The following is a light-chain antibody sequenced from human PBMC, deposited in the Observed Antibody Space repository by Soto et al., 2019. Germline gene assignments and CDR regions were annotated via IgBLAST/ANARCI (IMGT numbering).Light chain of an antibody. V-gene: IGKV1-39*01. CDR2: AAS. Sequence: DIQMTQSPSSLSASVGDRVTITCRASQSISSYLNWYQQKPGKAPKLLIYAASSLQSGVPSRFSGSGSGTDFTLTISSLQPEDFATYYWQQSYSTSTAFGQGTKLEIK. CDR1: QSISSY. CDR3: QQSYSTSTA. J-gene: IGKJ2*01.